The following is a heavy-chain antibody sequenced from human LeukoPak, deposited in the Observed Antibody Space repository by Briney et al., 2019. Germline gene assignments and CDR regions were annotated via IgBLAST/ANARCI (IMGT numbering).Heavy chain of an antibody. CDR3: ARGRYCSGGSCYPFDY. V-gene: IGHV4-59*01. CDR2: IYYSGST. CDR1: GGSISSYY. Sequence: SETLSLTCTVSGGSISSYYWSWLRQPPGKGLEWIGYIYYSGSTNYNPSLKSRVTISVDTSKNQFSLQLSSVTAADTAVYYCARGRYCSGGSCYPFDYWGQGTLVTVAS. D-gene: IGHD2-15*01. J-gene: IGHJ4*02.